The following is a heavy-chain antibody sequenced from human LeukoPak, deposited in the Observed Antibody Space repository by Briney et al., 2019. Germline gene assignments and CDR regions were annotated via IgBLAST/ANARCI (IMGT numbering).Heavy chain of an antibody. D-gene: IGHD1-26*01. CDR2: IIPILGIA. CDR1: GGTFSSYA. V-gene: IGHV1-69*04. CDR3: ATLIVGATYYFDY. J-gene: IGHJ4*02. Sequence: ASVKVSCKASGGTFSSYAISWVRQAPGQGLEWMGRIIPILGIANYAQKLQGRVTMTTDTSTSTAYMELRSLRSDDTAVYYCATLIVGATYYFDYWGQGTLVTVSS.